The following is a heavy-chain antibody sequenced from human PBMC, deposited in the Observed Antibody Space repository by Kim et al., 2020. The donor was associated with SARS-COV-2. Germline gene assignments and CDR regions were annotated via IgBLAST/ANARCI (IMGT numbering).Heavy chain of an antibody. CDR3: TPDSSSSYYYYGMDV. V-gene: IGHV3-49*03. CDR2: IRSKAYGGTT. CDR1: GFTFGDYA. Sequence: GGSLRLSCTASGFTFGDYAMSWFRQAPGKGLEWVGFIRSKAYGGTTEYAASVKGRFTISRDDSKSIAYLQMNSLKTEDTAVYYCTPDSSSSYYYYGMDVWGQGTTVTVSS. J-gene: IGHJ6*02. D-gene: IGHD6-6*01.